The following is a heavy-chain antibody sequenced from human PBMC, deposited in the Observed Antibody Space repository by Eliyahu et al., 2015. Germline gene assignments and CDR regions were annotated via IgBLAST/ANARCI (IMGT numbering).Heavy chain of an antibody. Sequence: EVQLVESGGGFIHPGGSLXLSCAASGFXVSSNYMNWVRQAPGKGLEWVSVIYGGGGTYYADSVRGRFTISRDSSKNTLYLQLNSLRAEDSAVYYCARGAYGGSYYADYWGQGTLVTVSS. V-gene: IGHV3-53*01. J-gene: IGHJ4*02. CDR3: ARGAYGGSYYADY. D-gene: IGHD1-26*01. CDR2: IYGGGGT. CDR1: GFXVSSNY.